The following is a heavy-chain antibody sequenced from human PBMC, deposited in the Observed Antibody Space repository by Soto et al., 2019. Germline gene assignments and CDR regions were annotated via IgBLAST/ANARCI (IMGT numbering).Heavy chain of an antibody. CDR1: GYSFTSYW. CDR3: ARNWGAATVYGEINTDYYYYGMDV. Sequence: EVQLVQSGAEVKKPGESLKISCKGSGYSFTSYWIGWVRQMPGKGLEWMGIIYPGDSDTRYSPSFQGQVTISADKSISTAYLQWSSLKASDTAMYYCARNWGAATVYGEINTDYYYYGMDVWGQGTTVTVSS. V-gene: IGHV5-51*01. CDR2: IYPGDSDT. D-gene: IGHD4-17*01. J-gene: IGHJ6*02.